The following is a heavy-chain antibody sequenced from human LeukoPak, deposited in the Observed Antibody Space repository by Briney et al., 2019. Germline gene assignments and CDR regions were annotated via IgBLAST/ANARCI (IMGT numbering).Heavy chain of an antibody. D-gene: IGHD6-13*01. V-gene: IGHV3-7*03. Sequence: GGSLRLSCTASGFPFYSYWMTWVRQTPGKGLGWVANIRHDGSTKYYMDSVKGRFTISRDNAMSSLYLQMDSLRVEDTAIYYCARSVPYGTTWYGRSDCWGQGTQVTVSS. CDR2: IRHDGSTK. J-gene: IGHJ4*02. CDR3: ARSVPYGTTWYGRSDC. CDR1: GFPFYSYW.